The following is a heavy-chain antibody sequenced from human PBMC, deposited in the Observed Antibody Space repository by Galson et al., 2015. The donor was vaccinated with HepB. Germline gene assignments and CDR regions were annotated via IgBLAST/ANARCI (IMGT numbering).Heavy chain of an antibody. J-gene: IGHJ4*02. CDR2: IYYSGRT. V-gene: IGHV4-31*03. CDR3: VRGPYGGSGRFDS. D-gene: IGHD3-10*01. Sequence: PLSLTCTVSGGSISSGDYYWSWVRQHPGKGLEWIGYIYYSGRTYYNATLKSRLTISEDSSKSQFSMKLSSVTDADTAVYYCVRGPYGGSGRFDSWGQGTLVTVSS. CDR1: GGSISSGDYY.